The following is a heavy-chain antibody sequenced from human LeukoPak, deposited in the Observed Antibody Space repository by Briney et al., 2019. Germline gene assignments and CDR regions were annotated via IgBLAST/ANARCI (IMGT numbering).Heavy chain of an antibody. V-gene: IGHV3-23*01. J-gene: IGHJ5*02. Sequence: GGTLRLSCAASGFTFSRYGMKWVRQAPGKGLQWVSEIGASGGDIRYADSVKGRFTISRDNSKNTLYLQMNSLRAEDTAVYYCAKGLGRSYTKALWFDPWGQGTLVTVSS. CDR1: GFTFSRYG. D-gene: IGHD1-26*01. CDR3: AKGLGRSYTKALWFDP. CDR2: IGASGGDI.